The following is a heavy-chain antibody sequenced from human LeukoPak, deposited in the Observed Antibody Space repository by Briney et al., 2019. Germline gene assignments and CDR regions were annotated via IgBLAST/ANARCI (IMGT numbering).Heavy chain of an antibody. CDR1: GFTFSSYS. J-gene: IGHJ4*02. V-gene: IGHV3-21*01. Sequence: SGGPLRLSCAASGFTFSSYSMNWVRQAPGKGLEWVSSISSSSSYIYYADSVKGRFTISRDNAKNSLYLQMNSLRAEDTAVYYCARDQAVATIYFDYWGQGTLVTVSS. CDR3: ARDQAVATIYFDY. D-gene: IGHD5-12*01. CDR2: ISSSSSYI.